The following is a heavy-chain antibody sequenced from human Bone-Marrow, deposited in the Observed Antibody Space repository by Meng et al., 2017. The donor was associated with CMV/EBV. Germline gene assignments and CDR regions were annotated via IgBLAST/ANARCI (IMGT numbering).Heavy chain of an antibody. CDR2: IDWDDDK. CDR1: GFSLSTSGMC. V-gene: IGHV2-70*20. D-gene: IGHD6-13*01. CDR3: VRGVLAAHGTSYGMDV. J-gene: IGHJ6*02. Sequence: GPTLVKPTQTLTLTCTFSGFSLSTSGMCVSWVRQPAGKALEWLALIDWDDDKYYSTSLKTRLTISKDPSKNQVVLTMTNMDPVDTATYYCVRGVLAAHGTSYGMDVWGQGTTVTVSS.